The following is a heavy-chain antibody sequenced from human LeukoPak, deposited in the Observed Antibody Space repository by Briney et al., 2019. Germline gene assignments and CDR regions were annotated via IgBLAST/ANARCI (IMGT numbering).Heavy chain of an antibody. CDR2: ISSSGSTI. CDR3: TRGPFWSGYYDD. J-gene: IGHJ4*02. V-gene: IGHV3-11*01. Sequence: PGGSLRLSCAASGFTFSDYYMSWIRQAPGQGLEWVSYISSSGSTIYYTDSVKGRFTISRDNAKNSLYLQMNSLRAEDTAVYYCTRGPFWSGYYDDWGQGTLVTVSS. D-gene: IGHD3-3*01. CDR1: GFTFSDYY.